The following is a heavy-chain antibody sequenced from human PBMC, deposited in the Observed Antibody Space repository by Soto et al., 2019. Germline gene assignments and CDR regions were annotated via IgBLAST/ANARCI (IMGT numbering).Heavy chain of an antibody. CDR2: IYYSGST. CDR1: GGSISSGGYY. Sequence: QVQLQESGPGLVKPSQTLSLTCTVSGGSISSGGYYWSWIRQHPGKGLEWIGYIYYSGSTYYNPSLKSRVTITVDTSKNQFSLKLSSVTAADTAVYYCARGDITMVRGVGLDPWGQGTLVTVSS. CDR3: ARGDITMVRGVGLDP. J-gene: IGHJ5*02. D-gene: IGHD3-10*01. V-gene: IGHV4-31*03.